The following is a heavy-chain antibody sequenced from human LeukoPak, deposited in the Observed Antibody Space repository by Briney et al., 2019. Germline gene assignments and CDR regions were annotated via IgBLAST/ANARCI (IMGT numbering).Heavy chain of an antibody. J-gene: IGHJ4*02. CDR2: IYPGDSDT. D-gene: IGHD6-19*01. CDR3: ARHHHSSGSLFDY. Sequence: GGALEISLRGSGCGFTSYLIGWVRPMPGKGVGWMGIIYPGDSDTRYSPSFQGQVTISADKSISTAYLQWSSLKASDTAMYYCARHHHSSGSLFDYWGQGTLVTVSS. CDR1: GCGFTSYL. V-gene: IGHV5-51*01.